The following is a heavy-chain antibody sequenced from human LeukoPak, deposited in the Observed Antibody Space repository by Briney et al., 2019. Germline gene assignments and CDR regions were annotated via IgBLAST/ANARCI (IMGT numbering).Heavy chain of an antibody. J-gene: IGHJ4*02. CDR2: IKQDGNVT. CDR1: GFTFSSYW. CDR3: ARYRGGGDYDF. D-gene: IGHD4-17*01. V-gene: IGHV3-7*04. Sequence: GGSLRLSCVASGFTFSSYWMTWVRQAPGKGLEWVATIKQDGNVTYYLDSVNGRFTISRDNAKNSLYLQMNSLRAEDTAVYFCARYRGGGDYDFWGQGTLVTVSS.